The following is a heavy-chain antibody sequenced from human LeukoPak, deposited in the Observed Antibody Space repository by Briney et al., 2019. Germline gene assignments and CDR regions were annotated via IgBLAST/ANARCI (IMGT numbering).Heavy chain of an antibody. CDR2: ISYDGSNK. CDR1: GFTFSSYG. CDR3: AKDHHVLRYFDWLPLPGP. Sequence: GGSLRLSCAASGFTFSSYGMHWVRQAPGKGLEWVAVISYDGSNKYYADSVKGRFTISRDNSKNTLYLQMNSLRAEDTAVYYCAKDHHVLRYFDWLPLPGPWGQGTLVTVSS. D-gene: IGHD3-9*01. V-gene: IGHV3-30*18. J-gene: IGHJ5*02.